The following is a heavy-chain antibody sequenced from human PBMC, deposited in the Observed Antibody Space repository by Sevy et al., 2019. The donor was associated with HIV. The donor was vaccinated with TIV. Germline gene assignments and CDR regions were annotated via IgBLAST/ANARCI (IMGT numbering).Heavy chain of an antibody. J-gene: IGHJ4*02. CDR1: GFTLSTHV. D-gene: IGHD4-17*01. Sequence: GGSLRLSCEVSGFTLSTHVMHWVRQAPGKGLEWVAGISYDESTQYYGDSVKGRFTSSRANSKNTLYLQMNSLRPEDTTVYHCATDPRPYGDNVEGFDYWGQGTLVTVSS. CDR2: ISYDESTQ. CDR3: ATDPRPYGDNVEGFDY. V-gene: IGHV3-30*03.